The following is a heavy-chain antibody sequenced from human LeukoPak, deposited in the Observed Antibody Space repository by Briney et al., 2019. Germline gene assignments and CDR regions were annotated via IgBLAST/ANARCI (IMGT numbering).Heavy chain of an antibody. CDR1: GGSFSGYY. J-gene: IGHJ6*04. CDR2: INHSGST. CDR3: ARTPRGIYYYYYGMDV. D-gene: IGHD3-16*01. V-gene: IGHV4-34*01. Sequence: SETLSLTCAVYGGSFSGYYWSWIRQPPGKGLEWIGEINHSGSTNYNPSLKSRVTTSVDTSKNQFSLKLSSVTAADTAVYYCARTPRGIYYYYYGMDVWGKGTTVTVSS.